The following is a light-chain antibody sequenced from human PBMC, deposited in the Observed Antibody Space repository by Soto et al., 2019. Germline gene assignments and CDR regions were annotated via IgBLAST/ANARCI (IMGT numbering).Light chain of an antibody. CDR1: QSISSY. V-gene: IGKV1-39*01. CDR3: QQSYSTPWT. J-gene: IGKJ1*01. Sequence: IQMTRSPSSLSASLGVVVAITCRASQSISSYLNWYQQKPGKAPKLLIYAASSLQSGVPSRFSGSGSGTDFTLTISSLQPEDFATYYCQQSYSTPWTFGQGTKVDIK. CDR2: AAS.